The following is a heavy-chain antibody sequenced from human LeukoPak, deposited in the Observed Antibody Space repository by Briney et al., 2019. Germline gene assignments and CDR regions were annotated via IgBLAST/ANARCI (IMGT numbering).Heavy chain of an antibody. Sequence: GGSLRLSCAASGFRFNTYSMSWVRQAPGKGLEWVANIKQDGNEKYYADSVKGRFTISRDNGKNSLDLQMNSLRADDTAVYYCARDTLGEGEDANYAVYYFDYWGQGTVVTVSS. D-gene: IGHD4/OR15-4a*01. J-gene: IGHJ4*02. CDR1: GFRFNTYS. V-gene: IGHV3-7*01. CDR2: IKQDGNEK. CDR3: ARDTLGEGEDANYAVYYFDY.